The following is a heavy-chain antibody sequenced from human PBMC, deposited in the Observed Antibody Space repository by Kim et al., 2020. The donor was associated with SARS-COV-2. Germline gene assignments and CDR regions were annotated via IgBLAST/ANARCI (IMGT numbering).Heavy chain of an antibody. V-gene: IGHV3-53*01. J-gene: IGHJ4*02. CDR2: K. Sequence: KYYTDSVGGRFTISRDISRNTLYLQMNSLRAEDTAVYYCATVRAAAGIDNWGQGTLVTVSS. CDR3: ATVRAAAGIDN. D-gene: IGHD6-13*01.